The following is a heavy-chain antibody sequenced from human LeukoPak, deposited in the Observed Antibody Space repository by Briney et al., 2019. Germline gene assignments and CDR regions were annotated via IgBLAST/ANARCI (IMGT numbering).Heavy chain of an antibody. CDR2: IWYDGGNK. Sequence: GGSLRLSCGASGFTFSSYGMHWVRQAPGKGLEGVAVIWYDGGNKYYADSVKGRFAISRDNSKNTLYLQMNSLRAEDTAVYYCARDVKGRRYYFYGMDVWGQGTTVTVSS. J-gene: IGHJ6*02. V-gene: IGHV3-33*01. CDR1: GFTFSSYG. CDR3: ARDVKGRRYYFYGMDV. D-gene: IGHD1-14*01.